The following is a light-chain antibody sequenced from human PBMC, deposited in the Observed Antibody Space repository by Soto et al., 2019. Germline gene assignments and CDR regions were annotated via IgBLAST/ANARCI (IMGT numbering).Light chain of an antibody. Sequence: EIVLTQSPGTLSLSPGERATLSCKASQSVTSRHLAWYQQKPGQAPRLLIYGATSRATGIPDRFSGSGSGTDFTLTISRLDPEDFAVYFCQQYNNSPEYTFGQGTKLEIK. J-gene: IGKJ2*01. CDR2: GAT. CDR3: QQYNNSPEYT. CDR1: QSVTSRH. V-gene: IGKV3-20*01.